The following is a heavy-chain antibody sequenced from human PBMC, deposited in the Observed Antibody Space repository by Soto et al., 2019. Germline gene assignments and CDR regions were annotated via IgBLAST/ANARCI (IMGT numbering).Heavy chain of an antibody. D-gene: IGHD1-20*01. J-gene: IGHJ6*01. Sequence: SEKVACKASGGTLSSYAISWVRQAPGQGLEWMGGIIPIFGTANYAQKFQGRVTITADESTSTAYMELSCLSSEATAVYYGARYNWTYIDHFNRWRQGTRV. CDR2: IIPIFGTA. CDR1: GGTLSSYA. V-gene: IGHV1-69*13. CDR3: ARYNWTYIDHFNR.